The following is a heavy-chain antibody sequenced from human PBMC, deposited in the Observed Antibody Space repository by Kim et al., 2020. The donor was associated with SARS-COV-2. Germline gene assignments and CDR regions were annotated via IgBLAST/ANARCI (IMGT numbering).Heavy chain of an antibody. J-gene: IGHJ1*01. CDR1: GGSISSYY. D-gene: IGHD6-13*01. CDR2: IYYSGST. V-gene: IGHV4-59*01. Sequence: SETLSLTCTVSGGSISSYYWSWIRQPPGKGLEWIGYIYYSGSTNYNPSLKSRVTISVDTSKNQFSLKLSSVTAADTAVYYCARGLSSSWHQHWGQGTLVT. CDR3: ARGLSSSWHQH.